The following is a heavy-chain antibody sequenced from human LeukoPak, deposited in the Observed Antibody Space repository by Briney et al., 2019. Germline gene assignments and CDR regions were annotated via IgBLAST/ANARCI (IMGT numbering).Heavy chain of an antibody. Sequence: PGGSLRLSCAASGFTFSSYEMNWVRQAPGKGLEWVSYISSSGSTIYYADSVKGRFTISRDNAKNSLYLQMNSLRAEDTAVYYCARDLGSSGYLDYWGQGTPVTVFS. CDR2: ISSSGSTI. CDR1: GFTFSSYE. J-gene: IGHJ4*02. V-gene: IGHV3-48*03. D-gene: IGHD3-22*01. CDR3: ARDLGSSGYLDY.